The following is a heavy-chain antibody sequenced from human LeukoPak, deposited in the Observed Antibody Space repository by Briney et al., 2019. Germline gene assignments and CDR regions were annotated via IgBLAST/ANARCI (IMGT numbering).Heavy chain of an antibody. V-gene: IGHV3-64D*09. CDR3: VRGYSFGPYGMDV. D-gene: IGHD2-15*01. J-gene: IGHJ6*02. CDR2: ISDSGGST. Sequence: GRSLRLSCSASGSPFSSYAMHWVRQAPGKGLEYVSAISDSGGSTYYADSVKGRFTISRDNSKNTLYLQMSSLRAEDTAVYFCVRGYSFGPYGMDVWGQGTTVTVSS. CDR1: GSPFSSYA.